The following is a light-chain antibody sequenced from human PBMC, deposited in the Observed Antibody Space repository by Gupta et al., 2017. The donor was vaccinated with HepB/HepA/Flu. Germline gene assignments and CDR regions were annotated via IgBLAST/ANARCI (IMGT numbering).Light chain of an antibody. V-gene: IGLV3-21*03. CDR2: DDS. Sequence: SYVLPQPPSVSVAPGKTARLTCGGNNIGSKSVHWYQQKPGKAPVLVVYDDSDRPSGIPERVSGSNSGNTATLTISRVEAGDEADYYCQVWDSSSDNPVVFGGGTKLTVL. CDR3: QVWDSSSDNPVV. J-gene: IGLJ2*01. CDR1: NIGSKS.